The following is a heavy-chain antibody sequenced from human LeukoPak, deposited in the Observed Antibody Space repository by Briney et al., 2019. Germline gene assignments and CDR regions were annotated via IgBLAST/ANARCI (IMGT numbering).Heavy chain of an antibody. CDR2: ISSSSNTM. CDR3: ARSSGWYG. D-gene: IGHD6-19*01. Sequence: PGGSLRLSCAASGFTFSSYEMNWVRQAPGKGLEWVSYISSSSNTMYYADSVKGRFTISRDNAKNSLYLQMNSLRAEDTAVYYCARSSGWYGWGQGTLVTVSS. J-gene: IGHJ4*02. V-gene: IGHV3-48*03. CDR1: GFTFSSYE.